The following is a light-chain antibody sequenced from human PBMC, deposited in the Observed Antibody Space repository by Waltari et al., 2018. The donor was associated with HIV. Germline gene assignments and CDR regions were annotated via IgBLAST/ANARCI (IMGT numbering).Light chain of an antibody. CDR3: QAWDSSTVV. J-gene: IGLJ2*01. Sequence: SYELTQPPSVSVSPGQTASITCSGDKLGDKYAYWYQQKPGQSPVLVLYEDNKRPSGIPERLSGSNSGNTATLTISGTQAMDEADCYCQAWDSSTVVFGGGTKLTVL. V-gene: IGLV3-1*01. CDR1: KLGDKY. CDR2: EDN.